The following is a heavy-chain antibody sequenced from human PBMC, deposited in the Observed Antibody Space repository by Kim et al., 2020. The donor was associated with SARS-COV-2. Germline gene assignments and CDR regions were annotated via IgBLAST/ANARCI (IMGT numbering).Heavy chain of an antibody. D-gene: IGHD6-13*01. CDR3: ARVRGSSHAFFY. Sequence: GYAQKFQGRVTRTRNTSISTAYMELRSLRSEDTAVYYCARVRGSSHAFFYWGQGTLVTVSS. J-gene: IGHJ4*02. V-gene: IGHV1-8*01.